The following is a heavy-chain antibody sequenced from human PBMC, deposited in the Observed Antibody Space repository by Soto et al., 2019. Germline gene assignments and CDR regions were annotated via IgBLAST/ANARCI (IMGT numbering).Heavy chain of an antibody. Sequence: GGSLRLSCAASGFTFSSYAMSWVRQAPGKGLEWVSAISGSGGSTYYADSVKGRFTISRDNSKNTLYLQMNSLRAEDTAVYYCAKDRRLNYAALVGAPFDYWGQGTLVTVSS. CDR1: GFTFSSYA. J-gene: IGHJ4*02. CDR2: ISGSGGST. CDR3: AKDRRLNYAALVGAPFDY. V-gene: IGHV3-23*01. D-gene: IGHD4-17*01.